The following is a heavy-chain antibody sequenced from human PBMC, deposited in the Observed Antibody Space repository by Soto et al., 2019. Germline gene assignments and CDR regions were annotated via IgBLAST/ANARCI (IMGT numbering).Heavy chain of an antibody. J-gene: IGHJ5*02. CDR1: GDSVSSNSAA. D-gene: IGHD6-6*01. Sequence: SQTLSLTCVISGDSVSSNSAAWNWIRQSPSRGLEWLGRTYYRSKWYNDYAVSVKSRITINPDTSKNQFSLKLSSVTAADTAVYYCARGDSSSSEWFDPWGQGTLVTVSS. CDR2: TYYRSKWYN. CDR3: ARGDSSSSEWFDP. V-gene: IGHV6-1*01.